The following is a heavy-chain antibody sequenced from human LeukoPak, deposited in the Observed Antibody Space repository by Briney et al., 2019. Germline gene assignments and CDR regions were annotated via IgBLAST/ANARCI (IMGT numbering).Heavy chain of an antibody. D-gene: IGHD3-10*01. CDR1: AFTFSSYA. Sequence: PGGSLRLSCAASAFTFSSYAMSWVRPAPGKGLEWVSTISGSGDSTYYADSVKGRFTISRDNSKNTLYLQMNSLRAEDTAVYYCAKAEPYGSGSYYFHWGQGTRVTVSS. V-gene: IGHV3-23*01. CDR3: AKAEPYGSGSYYFH. J-gene: IGHJ4*02. CDR2: ISGSGDST.